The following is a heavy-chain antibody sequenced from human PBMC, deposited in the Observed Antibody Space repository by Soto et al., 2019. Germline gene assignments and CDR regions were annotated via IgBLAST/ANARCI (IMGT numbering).Heavy chain of an antibody. CDR1: GYTFTGYY. J-gene: IGHJ6*02. V-gene: IGHV1-2*04. CDR2: INPNSGGT. Sequence: ASVKVSCKASGYTFTGYYMHWVRQAPGQGLEWMGWINPNSGGTNYAQKFQGWVTMTRDTSISTAYMELSRLRSDDPAVYYCAMSGIAAAGTGRYYYYGMDVWGQGTTVTVSS. CDR3: AMSGIAAAGTGRYYYYGMDV. D-gene: IGHD6-13*01.